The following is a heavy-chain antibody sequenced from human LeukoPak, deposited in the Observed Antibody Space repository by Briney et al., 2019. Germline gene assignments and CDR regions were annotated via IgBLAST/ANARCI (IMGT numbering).Heavy chain of an antibody. Sequence: ASGKVSCKVSGYTLTELSMHWVRQAPGKGLEWMGGFVTEDGETIYAQKFQGRVTMTEDTSTDTAYMELSSLRYEDTAVYYCAADILGYYDSSGYSYYWGQGTLVTVSS. V-gene: IGHV1-24*01. J-gene: IGHJ4*02. CDR2: FVTEDGET. D-gene: IGHD3-22*01. CDR1: GYTLTELS. CDR3: AADILGYYDSSGYSYY.